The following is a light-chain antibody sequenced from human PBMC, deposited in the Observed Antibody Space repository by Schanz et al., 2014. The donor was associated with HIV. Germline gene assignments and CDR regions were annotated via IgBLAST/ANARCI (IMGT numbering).Light chain of an antibody. CDR2: GAS. CDR1: QSVSSSY. V-gene: IGKV3-20*01. CDR3: QQYNRYSAT. Sequence: EIVLTQSPGTLSLSPGERVTLSCRASQSVSSSYLAWYQQKPGQAPRLLIYGASSRATGIPGRFSGSGSGTDFTLTISSLQPDDFATYYCQQYNRYSATFGPGTNLELK. J-gene: IGKJ2*01.